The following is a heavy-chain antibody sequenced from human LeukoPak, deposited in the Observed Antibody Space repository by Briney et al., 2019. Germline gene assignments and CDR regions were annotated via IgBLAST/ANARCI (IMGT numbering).Heavy chain of an antibody. Sequence: SETLSLTCSVSGASISRYYWSWIRQPPGKGLEWIGYFHHSGNTNYSPSLSSRITMSVDTSKNQFSLRLNSVTAADTAIYYCARRAAPFDSWGQGPLVTVSS. CDR3: ARRAAPFDS. V-gene: IGHV4-59*08. CDR1: GASISRYY. J-gene: IGHJ4*02. D-gene: IGHD6-13*01. CDR2: FHHSGNT.